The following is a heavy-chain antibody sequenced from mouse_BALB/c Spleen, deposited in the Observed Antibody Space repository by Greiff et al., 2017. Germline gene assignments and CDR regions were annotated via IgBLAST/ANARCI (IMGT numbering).Heavy chain of an antibody. CDR1: GYTFTSYW. CDR3: AREGFPYAMDY. Sequence: LQQPGSELVRPGASVKLSCKASGYTFTSYWMHWVKQRPGQGLEWIGNIYPGSGSTNYDEKFKSKATLTVDTSSSTAYMQLSSLTSEDTAVYYCAREGFPYAMDYWGQGTSVTVSS. CDR2: IYPGSGST. V-gene: IGHV1S22*01. J-gene: IGHJ4*01.